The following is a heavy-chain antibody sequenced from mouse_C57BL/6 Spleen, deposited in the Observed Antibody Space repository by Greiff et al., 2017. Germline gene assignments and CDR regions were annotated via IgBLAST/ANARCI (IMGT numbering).Heavy chain of an antibody. CDR3: ARNPDYNNGHFDY. D-gene: IGHD2-5*01. J-gene: IGHJ2*01. CDR1: GFSLTSYA. CDR2: IWTGGGT. V-gene: IGHV2-9-1*01. Sequence: VKLQESGPGLVAPSQSLSITCTVSGFSLTSYAISWVRQPPGKGLEWLGVIWTGGGTNYNSALKSRLSISKDNSKSQVFLKMNSLQTDDTARYYCARNPDYNNGHFDYWGKGTTLTVSS.